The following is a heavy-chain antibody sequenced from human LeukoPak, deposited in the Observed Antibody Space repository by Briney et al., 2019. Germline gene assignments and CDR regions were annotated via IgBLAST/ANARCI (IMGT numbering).Heavy chain of an antibody. CDR3: ARVTPFYYGSGKYFQH. CDR2: INPNSGGT. CDR1: GYTFTGYY. V-gene: IGHV1-2*02. Sequence: ASVKVSCKASGYTFTGYYMHWVRQAPGQGLEWMGWINPNSGGTNYAQKFQGRVTMTRDTSISTAYMELSRLRSDDTAVCYCARVTPFYYGSGKYFQHWGQGTLVTVSS. J-gene: IGHJ1*01. D-gene: IGHD3-10*01.